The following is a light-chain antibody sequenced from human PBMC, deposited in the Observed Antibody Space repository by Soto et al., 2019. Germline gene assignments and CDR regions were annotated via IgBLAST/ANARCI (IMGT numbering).Light chain of an antibody. Sequence: DSVRTQSPDSLAVSLCKRATISCKSSQTLLYPSSNKNYLAWYQQSPGQPPKLLISWASTRESGVPDRFSGSGSGTDFTLTISSLQAEDVAVYYCQQYYTTPSIPFGQGRLLAI. CDR1: QTLLYPSSNKNY. CDR2: WAS. CDR3: QQYYTTPSIP. J-gene: IGKJ5*01. V-gene: IGKV4-1*01.